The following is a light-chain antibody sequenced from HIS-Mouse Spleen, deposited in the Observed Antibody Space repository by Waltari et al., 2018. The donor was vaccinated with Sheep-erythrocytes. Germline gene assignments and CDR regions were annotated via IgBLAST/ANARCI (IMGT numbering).Light chain of an antibody. CDR2: EVS. J-gene: IGLJ2*01. V-gene: IGLV2-23*02. CDR3: CSYAGSSTLV. CDR1: SSDVGSYNL. Sequence: QSALTQPASVSGSPGQSITISFTGTSSDVGSYNLVSWYQQHPGKAPQLRIYEVSKRPSGVSNRFSGSKSGHTASLTISGLQAEDEADYYCCSYAGSSTLVFGGGTKLTVL.